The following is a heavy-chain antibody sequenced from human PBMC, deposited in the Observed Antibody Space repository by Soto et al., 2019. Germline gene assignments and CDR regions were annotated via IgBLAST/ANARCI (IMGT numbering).Heavy chain of an antibody. CDR1: GYSFTSYA. J-gene: IGHJ4*02. CDR3: ATAISATTFDH. Sequence: QVHLVQSGAELKAPGASVRISCAASGYSFTSYAIHWLRQAPGQRLEWMGWINGGDGITDSPQKSQSRVTITRDTSARTASVELRSLSPEDTAVYYCATAISATTFDHWGQGTLVTVSS. CDR2: INGGDGIT. V-gene: IGHV1-3*01.